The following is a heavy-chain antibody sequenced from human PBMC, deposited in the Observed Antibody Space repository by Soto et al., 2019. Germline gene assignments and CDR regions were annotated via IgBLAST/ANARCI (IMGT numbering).Heavy chain of an antibody. Sequence: QVQLVQSGAEVKKPGSSVKVSCKASGGTFSSNPISWMRQAPGQGLEWVGGTIPTVGAGSYAQRFQGRVTITADKSTNTAYMELCNLRPEDTAVYYCARRQSNGYNRYFDSWGQGTLVTVSS. CDR1: GGTFSSNP. CDR2: TIPTVGAG. CDR3: ARRQSNGYNRYFDS. V-gene: IGHV1-69*06. J-gene: IGHJ4*02. D-gene: IGHD5-12*01.